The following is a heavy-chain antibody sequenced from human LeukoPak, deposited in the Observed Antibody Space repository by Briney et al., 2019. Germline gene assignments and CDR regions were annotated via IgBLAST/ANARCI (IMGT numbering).Heavy chain of an antibody. CDR1: GFSFSTYA. D-gene: IGHD2-2*01. CDR3: AKLPREYCSSTSCPNWFDT. V-gene: IGHV3-23*01. J-gene: IGHJ5*02. CDR2: LSASGGTT. Sequence: PGGSLRLSCSASGFSFSTYAMTWVRQAPGQGLEWVSALSASGGTTYSADSVKGRFTTSRDNLKNTLYLQMNSLRAEDTAVYYCAKLPREYCSSTSCPNWFDTWGQGTLVTVSS.